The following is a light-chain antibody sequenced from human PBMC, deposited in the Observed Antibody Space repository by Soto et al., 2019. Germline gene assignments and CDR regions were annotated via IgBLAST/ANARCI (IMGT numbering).Light chain of an antibody. CDR2: DAS. Sequence: ELVLTQSPGTLSLSPGERATLSCRASQSVSSSQLAWYQQKPGQAPRLLIYDASNRATGIPARFSGSGSGTDFTLTISSLEPEDFAVYYCQQRSNWPPLTFGGGTKVDIK. V-gene: IGKV3D-20*02. J-gene: IGKJ4*01. CDR3: QQRSNWPPLT. CDR1: QSVSSS.